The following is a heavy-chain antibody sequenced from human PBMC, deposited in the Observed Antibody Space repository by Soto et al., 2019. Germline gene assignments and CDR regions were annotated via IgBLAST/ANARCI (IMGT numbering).Heavy chain of an antibody. V-gene: IGHV1-18*01. CDR1: GYTFTSYG. J-gene: IGHJ4*02. CDR3: ARDRIVLRYFDWLPEFDY. D-gene: IGHD3-9*01. Sequence: QVQLVQXGAEVKKPGASVKVSCKASGYTFTSYGISWVRQAPGQGLEWMGWISAYNGNTNYAQKLQGRVTMTTDTSTSTAYMELRSLRSDDTAVYYCARDRIVLRYFDWLPEFDYWGQGTLVTVSS. CDR2: ISAYNGNT.